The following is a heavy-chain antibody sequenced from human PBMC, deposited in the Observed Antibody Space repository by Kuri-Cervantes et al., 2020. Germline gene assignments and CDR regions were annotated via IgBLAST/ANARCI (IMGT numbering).Heavy chain of an antibody. CDR3: AKGTTLGEWLVPFDY. D-gene: IGHD6-19*01. CDR1: GFTFSNYG. CDR2: ISYDGSNK. J-gene: IGHJ4*02. Sequence: GGSLRLSCAASGFTFSNYGIHWVRQAPGKGLEWVAVISYDGSNKYYADSVKGRFTISRDNSKNTLYLQMNSLRAEDTAVYYCAKGTTLGEWLVPFDYWGQGTLVTVSS. V-gene: IGHV3-30*12.